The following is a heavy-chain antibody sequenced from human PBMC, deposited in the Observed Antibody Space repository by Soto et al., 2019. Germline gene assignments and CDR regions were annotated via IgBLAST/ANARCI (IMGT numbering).Heavy chain of an antibody. Sequence: PGGSLRLSCTASGFTFGDYAMSWFRQAPGEGLEWVGFIRSKAYGGTTEYAASVKGRFTISRDDSKSIAYLQMNSLKTEDTAVYYCTSPAPARRFLEWLSEYRWGYYYGMDVWGQGTTVTVSS. CDR1: GFTFGDYA. D-gene: IGHD3-3*01. V-gene: IGHV3-49*03. J-gene: IGHJ6*02. CDR2: IRSKAYGGTT. CDR3: TSPAPARRFLEWLSEYRWGYYYGMDV.